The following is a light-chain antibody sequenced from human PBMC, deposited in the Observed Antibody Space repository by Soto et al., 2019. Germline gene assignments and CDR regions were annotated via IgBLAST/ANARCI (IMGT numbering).Light chain of an antibody. CDR1: QTISSW. CDR3: QHYNSYSEA. V-gene: IGKV1-5*03. Sequence: DIQMTQSPSTPSGSVGDRVTITWRASQTISSWLAWYQQKPGKAPKLLIYKASTLKSGVPSRFSGSGYGTEFNLTISSLQPDDFATYYCQHYNSYSEAFGQGTKVDIK. J-gene: IGKJ1*01. CDR2: KAS.